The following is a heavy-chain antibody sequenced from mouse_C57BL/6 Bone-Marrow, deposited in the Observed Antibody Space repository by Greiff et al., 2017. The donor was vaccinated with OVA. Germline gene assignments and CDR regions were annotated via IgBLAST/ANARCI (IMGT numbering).Heavy chain of an antibody. CDR2: IYPRSGNT. CDR3: ARRRGNYYGSLYYFDD. J-gene: IGHJ2*01. Sequence: VQLQQSGAELARPGASVKLSCKASGYTFTSYGISWVKQRTGQGLEWIGEIYPRSGNTYYNEKFKGKATLTADKSSSTAYMELRSLTSEDSAVYFGARRRGNYYGSLYYFDDWGKGTTLTVSS. D-gene: IGHD1-1*01. CDR1: GYTFTSYG. V-gene: IGHV1-81*01.